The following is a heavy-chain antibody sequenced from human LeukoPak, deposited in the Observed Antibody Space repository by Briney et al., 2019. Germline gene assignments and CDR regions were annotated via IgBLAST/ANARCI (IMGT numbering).Heavy chain of an antibody. D-gene: IGHD3-3*01. CDR3: AKAGGAPTWVLEWLLRDYFDY. CDR1: GFTFSSYG. Sequence: PGGSLRLSCAASGFTFSSYGMHWVRQAPGKGLEWVAVISYDGSNKYYADSVKGRFTISRDNSKNTLYLQMNSLRAEDTAVYYCAKAGGAPTWVLEWLLRDYFDYWGQGTLDTVSS. CDR2: ISYDGSNK. V-gene: IGHV3-30*18. J-gene: IGHJ4*02.